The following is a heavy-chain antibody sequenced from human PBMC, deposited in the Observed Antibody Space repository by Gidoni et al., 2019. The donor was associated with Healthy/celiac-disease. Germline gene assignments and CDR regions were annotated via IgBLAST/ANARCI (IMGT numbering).Heavy chain of an antibody. Sequence: EVQLVESGGGLVQPGGSLRLSCAASGFTFSSYSMNWVRQAPGKGLEWVSYISSSSSTIYYADSVKGRFTISRDNAKNSLYLQMNSLRDEDTAVYYCARGSKSVYYYYGMDVWGQGTTVTVSS. V-gene: IGHV3-48*02. J-gene: IGHJ6*02. CDR3: ARGSKSVYYYYGMDV. CDR1: GFTFSSYS. CDR2: ISSSSSTI. D-gene: IGHD1-26*01.